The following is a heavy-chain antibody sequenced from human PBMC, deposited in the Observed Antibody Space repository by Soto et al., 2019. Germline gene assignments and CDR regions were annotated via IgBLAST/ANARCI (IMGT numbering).Heavy chain of an antibody. CDR3: AKATYYEFWSGSGPFDS. CDR1: GFTFSMSA. CDR2: TGLNGRTT. V-gene: IGHV3-23*01. J-gene: IGHJ4*02. D-gene: IGHD3-3*01. Sequence: EVQLLESGGGLVQPGGSLRLSCAASGFTFSMSAMTWVRQAPGKGLEWVSTTGLNGRTTYYADSVKGRFTVSRDNSKNTLDLHMSSLRAEDTAVYYCAKATYYEFWSGSGPFDSWGQGTLVTVSS.